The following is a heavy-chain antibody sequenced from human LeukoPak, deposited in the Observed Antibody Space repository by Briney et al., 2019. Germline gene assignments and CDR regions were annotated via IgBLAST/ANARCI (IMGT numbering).Heavy chain of an antibody. CDR2: IYYSGST. D-gene: IGHD3-3*01. CDR3: ARVGGYDFWSGYRTDYYYYGMDV. V-gene: IGHV4-59*01. Sequence: PSETLSLTCTVSGGSISSYYWNWIRQPPGKGLEWIGYIYYSGSTNYNPSLMSRVTISVDTSKNQFSLKLSSVTAADTAVYYCARVGGYDFWSGYRTDYYYYGMDVWGQGTTVTVSS. CDR1: GGSISSYY. J-gene: IGHJ6*02.